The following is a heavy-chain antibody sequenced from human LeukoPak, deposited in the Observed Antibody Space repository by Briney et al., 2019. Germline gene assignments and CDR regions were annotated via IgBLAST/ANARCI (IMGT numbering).Heavy chain of an antibody. CDR1: GFTFSSYA. CDR3: AKSRYGSGGAFDL. CDR2: TSGSGDNT. V-gene: IGHV3-23*01. Sequence: GGSLRLSCAASGFTFSSYAMNWVRQAPGKGLEWVSATSGSGDNTYYADSVKGRFTFSRDNSKHTLYLQMNSLRAEDTAVYYCAKSRYGSGGAFDLWGQGTMVTVSS. D-gene: IGHD3-10*01. J-gene: IGHJ3*01.